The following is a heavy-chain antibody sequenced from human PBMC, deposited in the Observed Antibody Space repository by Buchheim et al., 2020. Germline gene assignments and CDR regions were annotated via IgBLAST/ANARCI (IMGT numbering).Heavy chain of an antibody. CDR3: ARGHSSGWYEVDN. CDR2: IKSDGSST. Sequence: EVQLVESGGGLVQPGGSLRLSCAASGFTFSSYWMHWVRQAPGKGLVWASHIKSDGSSTSYTDSVKGRFTISRDNAKNTLYLQMNSLRAEDTAMYYCARGHSSGWYEVDNWGQGTL. J-gene: IGHJ4*02. CDR1: GFTFSSYW. D-gene: IGHD6-19*01. V-gene: IGHV3-74*01.